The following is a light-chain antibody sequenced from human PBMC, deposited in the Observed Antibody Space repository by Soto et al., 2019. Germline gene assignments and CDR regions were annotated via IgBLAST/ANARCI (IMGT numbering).Light chain of an antibody. CDR3: QQSSITPYT. CDR2: GAY. V-gene: IGKV1-39*01. CDR1: QSISRY. J-gene: IGKJ2*01. Sequence: DIQMTQSPSSLSASVGDRVTITCRASQSISRYLNWYQQIPGKAPKLLIQGAYPLQSGAPSRFSGHRSGTDFTHTISSLQPEDSATYYCQQSSITPYTFGQGTKLEIK.